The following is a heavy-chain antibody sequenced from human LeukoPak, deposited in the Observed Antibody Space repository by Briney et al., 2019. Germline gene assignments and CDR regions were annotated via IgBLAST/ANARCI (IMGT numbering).Heavy chain of an antibody. CDR1: GFAFIDHY. V-gene: IGHV3-72*01. Sequence: GGSLRLSCAASGFAFIDHYMDWVRQAPGKGLEWVGRTRNKADSYTTDYAASVKGRFTISRDDSKNSLFLQMNSLRTEDTAVYYCARDTRDGIDYWGQGTLVTVSS. CDR2: TRNKADSYTT. CDR3: ARDTRDGIDY. D-gene: IGHD5-24*01. J-gene: IGHJ4*02.